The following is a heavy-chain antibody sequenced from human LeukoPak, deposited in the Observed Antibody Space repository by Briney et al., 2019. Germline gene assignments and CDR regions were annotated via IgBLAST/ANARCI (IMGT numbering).Heavy chain of an antibody. D-gene: IGHD6-13*01. Sequence: ASVKVSGMASGYTFTSYAMNWVRQAPGQGLEWMGWINTNTGNPTYAQGFTGRFVFSLDTSVSTAYLQISSLKAEDTAVYYCARALLPGISAAGPLGYWGQGTLVTVSS. CDR1: GYTFTSYA. J-gene: IGHJ4*02. CDR3: ARALLPGISAAGPLGY. CDR2: INTNTGNP. V-gene: IGHV7-4-1*02.